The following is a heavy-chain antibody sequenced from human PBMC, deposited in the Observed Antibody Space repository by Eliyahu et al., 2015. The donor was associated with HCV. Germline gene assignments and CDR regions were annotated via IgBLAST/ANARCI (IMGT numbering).Heavy chain of an antibody. V-gene: IGHV4-31*02. CDR2: IYYRGTT. J-gene: IGHJ4*02. CDR3: AREPRAPAGGSLGYFDH. D-gene: IGHD3-16*01. Sequence: EWIGYIYYRGTTYYNPSLKSRLTIXGDTSKNQFSLKLSSVTAADTAVYYXAREPRAPAGGSLGYFDHWGQGTLVTVSS.